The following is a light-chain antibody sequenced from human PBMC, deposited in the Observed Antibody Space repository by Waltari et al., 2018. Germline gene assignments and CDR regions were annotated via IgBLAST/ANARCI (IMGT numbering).Light chain of an antibody. J-gene: IGKJ1*01. V-gene: IGKV3-15*01. Sequence: EIVMTQSPATLSLFPGERATLSCRASQSVGSNFAWYQQKPGQAPRLLIYGASTRATGIPARFSGAGSGTELTLTISSLQSEDFAVYYCQQYDDWPRTFGHGTKVEIK. CDR3: QQYDDWPRT. CDR2: GAS. CDR1: QSVGSN.